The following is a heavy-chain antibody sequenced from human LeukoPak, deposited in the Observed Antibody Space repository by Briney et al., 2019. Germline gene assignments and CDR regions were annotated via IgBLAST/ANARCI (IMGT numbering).Heavy chain of an antibody. J-gene: IGHJ4*02. CDR2: INPNSGGT. D-gene: IGHD5-18*01. CDR3: ARVIQLWANFDY. Sequence: ASVKASCKASGYTFTGYYMHWVRQAPGQGLEWMGWINPNSGGTNYAQKFRGRVTVTRDTSISTAYMELSRLRSDDTAVYYCARVIQLWANFDYWGQGTLVTVSS. V-gene: IGHV1-2*02. CDR1: GYTFTGYY.